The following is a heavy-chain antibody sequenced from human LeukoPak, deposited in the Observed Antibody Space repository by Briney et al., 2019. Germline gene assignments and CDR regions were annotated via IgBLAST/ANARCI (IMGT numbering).Heavy chain of an antibody. CDR3: VRDSGGYSSVWYDAFDV. D-gene: IGHD6-19*01. CDR2: IKQDGSVK. Sequence: GGSLRLSFAASGFTFSGYWMIWVRQAPGKGLEWVANIKQDGSVKYYVDSVSGRFTISRDNAKNLLYLQMNSLRDEDTAVYYCVRDSGGYSSVWYDAFDVWGRGTKVTVSS. V-gene: IGHV3-7*01. CDR1: GFTFSGYW. J-gene: IGHJ3*01.